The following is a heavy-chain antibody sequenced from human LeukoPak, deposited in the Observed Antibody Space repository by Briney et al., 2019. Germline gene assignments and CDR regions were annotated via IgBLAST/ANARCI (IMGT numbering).Heavy chain of an antibody. J-gene: IGHJ4*02. D-gene: IGHD6-19*01. Sequence: PGGSLRLSCAASGFTVSTNYVSWVRQAPGKGLEWVSVIYRSGSTYYADSVKGRFTISRDNSKNTLYLQMSSLRGEDTAVYYCYVSGWTEDIDNWGQGTLVTVSS. V-gene: IGHV3-66*02. CDR2: IYRSGST. CDR3: YVSGWTEDIDN. CDR1: GFTVSTNY.